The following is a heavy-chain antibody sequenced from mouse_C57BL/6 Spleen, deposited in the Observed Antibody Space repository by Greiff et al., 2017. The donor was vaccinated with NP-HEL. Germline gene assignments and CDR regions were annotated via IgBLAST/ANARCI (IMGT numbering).Heavy chain of an antibody. V-gene: IGHV1-82*01. CDR2: IYPGDGDT. CDR3: ARYPYYGSPWYFDV. CDR1: GYAFSSSW. J-gene: IGHJ1*03. D-gene: IGHD1-1*01. Sequence: VQLQQSGPELVKPGASVKISCKASGYAFSSSWMNWVKQRPGKGLEWIGRIYPGDGDTNYNGKFKGKATLTADKSSSTAYMQLSSLTSEDSAVYFGARYPYYGSPWYFDVWGTGTTVTVSS.